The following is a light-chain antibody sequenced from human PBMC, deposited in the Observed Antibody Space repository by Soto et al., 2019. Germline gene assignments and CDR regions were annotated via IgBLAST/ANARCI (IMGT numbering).Light chain of an antibody. CDR1: SSDVDGYNY. J-gene: IGLJ1*01. Sequence: QSVLTQPRSVSGSPGQSVTISCTGTSSDVDGYNYVSWYQQHPGKAPKLMIYDVTKRPSGVPDRFSGSKSGNTASLIISGLQAEDEADYYCCSYAGSYTYVFATGTKLTVL. CDR3: CSYAGSYTYV. V-gene: IGLV2-11*01. CDR2: DVT.